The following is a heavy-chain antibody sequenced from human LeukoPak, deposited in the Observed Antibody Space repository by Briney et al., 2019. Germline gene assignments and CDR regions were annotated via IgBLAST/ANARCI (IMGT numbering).Heavy chain of an antibody. D-gene: IGHD2-21*01. CDR3: ARSLLAPRSNYFDY. CDR2: ISSSSSTI. Sequence: PGGSLRLSCAASGFTFSSYAMSWVRQAPGKGLEWVSYISSSSSTIYYADSVKGRFTISRDNAKNSLYLQMNSLRAEDTAVYYCARSLLAPRSNYFDYWGQGTLVTVSS. J-gene: IGHJ4*02. CDR1: GFTFSSYA. V-gene: IGHV3-48*01.